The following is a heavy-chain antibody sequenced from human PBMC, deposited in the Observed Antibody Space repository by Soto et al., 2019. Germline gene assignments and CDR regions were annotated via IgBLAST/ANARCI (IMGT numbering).Heavy chain of an antibody. D-gene: IGHD2-15*01. CDR2: ISGSGGST. V-gene: IGHV3-23*01. CDR1: GFTFSSYA. Sequence: GGSLRLSCAASGFTFSSYAMSWVRQAPGKGLKWVSAISGSGGSTYYADSVKGRFTISRDNSKNTLYLQMNSLRAEDTAVYYCAKDSPRDVAAPDDAFDIWGQGTMVTVSS. CDR3: AKDSPRDVAAPDDAFDI. J-gene: IGHJ3*02.